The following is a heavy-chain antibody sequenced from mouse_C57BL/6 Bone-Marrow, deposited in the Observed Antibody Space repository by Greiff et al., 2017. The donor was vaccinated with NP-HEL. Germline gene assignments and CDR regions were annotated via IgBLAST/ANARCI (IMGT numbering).Heavy chain of an antibody. CDR2: INPNNGGN. V-gene: IGHV1-26*01. J-gene: IGHJ4*01. Sequence: VQLKQSGPELVKPGASVKISCKASGYTFTDYYMNWVKQSHGKSLEWIGAINPNNGGNSYNQKFKGKATLTVDKSSSTAYMELRSLTSEDSAVYYCARATYYDYDRAMDFWGQGTAVTVSA. D-gene: IGHD2-4*01. CDR3: ARATYYDYDRAMDF. CDR1: GYTFTDYY.